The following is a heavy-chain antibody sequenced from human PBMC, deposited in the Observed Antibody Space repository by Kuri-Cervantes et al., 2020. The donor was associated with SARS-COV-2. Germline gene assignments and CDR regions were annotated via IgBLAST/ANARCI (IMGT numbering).Heavy chain of an antibody. CDR3: ARDTGTYCSDISCYGYYYYYGMDV. J-gene: IGHJ6*02. D-gene: IGHD2-2*01. V-gene: IGHV4-59*01. CDR1: GGSISSYY. Sequence: GSLRLSCSVSGGSISSYYWSWIRQPPGKGLEWIGNIYFTGNTNYNPALGSRVTISIDTPKNQFSLRLSSVTAADTAVYYCARDTGTYCSDISCYGYYYYYGMDVWGQRTTVTVSS. CDR2: IYFTGNT.